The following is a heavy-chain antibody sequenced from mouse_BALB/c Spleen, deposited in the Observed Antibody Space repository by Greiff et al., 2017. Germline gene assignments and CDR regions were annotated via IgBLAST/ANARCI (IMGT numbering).Heavy chain of an antibody. J-gene: IGHJ2*01. CDR2: ISSGGST. D-gene: IGHD2-3*01. V-gene: IGHV5-6-5*01. CDR3: ARGKGVYDGYYAFDY. CDR1: GFTFSSYA. Sequence: EVQGVESGGGLVKPGGSLKLSCAASGFTFSSYAMSWVRQTPEKRLEWVASISSGGSTYYPDSVKGRFTISRDNARNILYLQMSSLRSEDTAMYYCARGKGVYDGYYAFDYWGQGTTLTVSS.